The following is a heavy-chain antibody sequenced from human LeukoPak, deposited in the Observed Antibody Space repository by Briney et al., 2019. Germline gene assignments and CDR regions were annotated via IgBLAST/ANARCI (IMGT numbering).Heavy chain of an antibody. CDR2: IYHSGST. Sequence: SQTLSLTCAVSGGSISSGGYSWSWIRQPPGKGLEWIGYIYHSGSTYYNPSLKSRVTISVDRSKNQFSLKLSSVTAADTAVYYCARQDYGGATDYFDYWGQGTLVTVSS. CDR3: ARQDYGGATDYFDY. J-gene: IGHJ4*02. V-gene: IGHV4-30-2*01. D-gene: IGHD4-23*01. CDR1: GGSISSGGYS.